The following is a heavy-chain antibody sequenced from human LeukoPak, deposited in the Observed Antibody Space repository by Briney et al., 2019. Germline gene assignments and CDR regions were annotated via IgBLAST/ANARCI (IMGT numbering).Heavy chain of an antibody. CDR2: ISSMGSTI. D-gene: IGHD3-22*01. J-gene: IGHJ4*02. CDR3: ARLRAHYDSSGYYPDY. CDR1: GFTFSDYY. V-gene: IGHV3-11*01. Sequence: GESLRLSCAASGFTFSDYYMSWIRQAPGKGLEWVSYISSMGSTIYYSDSVKGRFTISRDNTKSSLYLQVNSLRAEDTAVYYCARLRAHYDSSGYYPDYWGQGTLVTVSS.